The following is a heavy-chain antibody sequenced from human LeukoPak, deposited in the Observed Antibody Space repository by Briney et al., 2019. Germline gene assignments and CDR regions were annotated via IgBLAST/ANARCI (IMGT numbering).Heavy chain of an antibody. CDR1: GFTVSSNY. CDR2: IYTSGST. V-gene: IGHV3-53*01. J-gene: IGHJ4*02. CDR3: VRAPATNEWRCMDY. Sequence: PGGSLRLSCAASGFTVSSNYISWVRQAPGKGLEWVSLIYTSGSTYCADSVKGRFTISRDNSKNSLYLQMNSLRAEDTGVYYCVRAPATNEWRCMDYWGQGTLVTVS. D-gene: IGHD2-8*02.